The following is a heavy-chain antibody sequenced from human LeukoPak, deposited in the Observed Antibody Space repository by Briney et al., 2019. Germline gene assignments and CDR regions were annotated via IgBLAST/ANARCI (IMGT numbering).Heavy chain of an antibody. D-gene: IGHD5-12*01. Sequence: GRSLSLSCAASGFTFSSYAMHWVRQAPGKGLEWVAVISYDGSNKYYADSVKGRFTISRDNSKNTLYLQMKSLRAEDTAVYYCAKGGGYEAQYYYYYLDVWGKGTTVTVSS. J-gene: IGHJ6*03. CDR3: AKGGGYEAQYYYYYLDV. V-gene: IGHV3-30*04. CDR1: GFTFSSYA. CDR2: ISYDGSNK.